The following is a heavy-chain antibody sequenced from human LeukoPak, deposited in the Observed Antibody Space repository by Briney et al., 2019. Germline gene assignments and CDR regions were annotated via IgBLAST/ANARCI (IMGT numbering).Heavy chain of an antibody. V-gene: IGHV4-59*01. CDR2: IYYSGST. CDR1: GGSISSYY. D-gene: IGHD2-2*01. Sequence: PSETLSLTCTVSGGSISSYYWSWIRQPPGKGLEWIGYIYYSGSTNYNPSLKSRVTISVDTSKNQFSLKLSSVTAADTAVYYCARAPCSSTSCYPYYYYMDVWGKGTTVTVSS. CDR3: ARAPCSSTSCYPYYYYMDV. J-gene: IGHJ6*03.